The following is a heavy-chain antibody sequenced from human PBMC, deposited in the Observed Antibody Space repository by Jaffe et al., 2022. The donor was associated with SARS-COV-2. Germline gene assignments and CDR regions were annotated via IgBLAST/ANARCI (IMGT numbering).Heavy chain of an antibody. CDR3: ARGGSYFPG. D-gene: IGHD1-26*01. Sequence: EVQLEESGGGLVQPGGSLRLSCAASGFTFSTHWMSWVRQAPGKGLEWVASIKQDGSDKYYVDSVKGRFTISKDNAKNSLYLQMNSLRAEDTAVYYCARGGSYFPGWGQGTLVTVSS. J-gene: IGHJ4*02. V-gene: IGHV3-7*04. CDR2: IKQDGSDK. CDR1: GFTFSTHW.